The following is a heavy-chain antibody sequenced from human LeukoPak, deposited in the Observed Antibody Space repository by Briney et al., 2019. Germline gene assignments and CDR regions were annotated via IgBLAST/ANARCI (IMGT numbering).Heavy chain of an antibody. CDR3: ACIRVGVLDFDY. CDR2: ISYDGSNK. CDR1: GFTFRSYG. Sequence: PGGSLRLSCAASGFTFRSYGMHWVRQAPGKGLEWVAVISYDGSNKYYADSVKGRFTISRDNSKNTLYLQMNSLRAEDTAVYYCACIRVGVLDFDYWGQGTLVTVSS. D-gene: IGHD1-26*01. J-gene: IGHJ4*02. V-gene: IGHV3-30*03.